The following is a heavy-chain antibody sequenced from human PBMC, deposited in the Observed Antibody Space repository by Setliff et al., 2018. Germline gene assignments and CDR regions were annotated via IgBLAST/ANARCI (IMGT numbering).Heavy chain of an antibody. CDR3: SKAALDLELDS. V-gene: IGHV3-23*01. J-gene: IGHJ4*02. CDR2: VSGGGDYT. D-gene: IGHD1-1*01. CDR1: GFISKNHA. Sequence: GGSLRLSCEASGFISKNHALTWVRQVPGKGLEWVSAVSGGGDYTYYADSVKGRFTISRDNSKNTVYLHIKSLRADDTAVYFCSKAALDLELDSWGQGTLVTVSS.